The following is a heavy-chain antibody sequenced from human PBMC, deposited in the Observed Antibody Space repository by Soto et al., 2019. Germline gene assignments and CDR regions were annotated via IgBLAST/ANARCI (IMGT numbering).Heavy chain of an antibody. CDR1: GGSISRGGYY. CDR3: ARDRGTWTNFEY. CDR2: IYYSGST. V-gene: IGHV4-31*03. J-gene: IGHJ4*02. Sequence: QVQLRESGPGLVKPSQTLSLTCTVSGGSISRGGYYWSWIRQHPGKGLEWIGYIYYSGSTYYNPSLRSRITLSVDTSKNQLSLKLSSVTAAYTAVYYCARDRGTWTNFEYWGQGTLVTVSS. D-gene: IGHD1-26*01.